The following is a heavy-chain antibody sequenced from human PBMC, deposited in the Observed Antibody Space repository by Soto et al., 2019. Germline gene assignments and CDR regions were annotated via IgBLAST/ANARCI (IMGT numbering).Heavy chain of an antibody. CDR1: GGSISSGGYY. Sequence: QVQLQESGPGLVKPSQTLSLTCTVSGGSISSGGYYWTWIRQHPGKGMEWIGYNYYSGITYYNPSLMSRVTIALDTFKDQFFLKLSSVNAADMALYYWARGSSIAGLYYGMDVWGQGTTVTVSS. V-gene: IGHV4-31*03. J-gene: IGHJ6*02. D-gene: IGHD6-6*01. CDR2: NYYSGIT. CDR3: ARGSSIAGLYYGMDV.